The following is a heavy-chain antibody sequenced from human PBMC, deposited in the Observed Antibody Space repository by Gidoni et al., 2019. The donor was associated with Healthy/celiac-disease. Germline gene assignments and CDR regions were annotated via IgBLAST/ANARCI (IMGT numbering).Heavy chain of an antibody. Sequence: QAQLVQSGAEVKKPGASVKVSCTTSGYTFTSYGISWVRQAPGQGLELMGWISAYNGNTNYAQKLQCRVTMTTDTSTSTAYMELRSLRSDDTAVYYCARTPGIAVPTNWFDPWGQGTLFTVSS. CDR1: GYTFTSYG. CDR2: ISAYNGNT. V-gene: IGHV1-18*04. D-gene: IGHD6-19*01. J-gene: IGHJ5*02. CDR3: ARTPGIAVPTNWFDP.